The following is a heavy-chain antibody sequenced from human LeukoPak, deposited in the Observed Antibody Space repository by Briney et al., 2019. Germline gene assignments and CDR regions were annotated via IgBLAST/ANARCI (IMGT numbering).Heavy chain of an antibody. CDR1: GFSFSNSW. CDR3: ARQITIVRGAGGWFDP. Sequence: GESLKISCKCSGFSFSNSWIGWVRQMPGEGLEWMGIIYPDDSETRYSPSFQGQVTISADKSITTAYLQWSSLKASDSAIYYCARQITIVRGAGGWFDPWGQGTLVTVSS. V-gene: IGHV5-51*01. CDR2: IYPDDSET. J-gene: IGHJ5*02. D-gene: IGHD3-10*01.